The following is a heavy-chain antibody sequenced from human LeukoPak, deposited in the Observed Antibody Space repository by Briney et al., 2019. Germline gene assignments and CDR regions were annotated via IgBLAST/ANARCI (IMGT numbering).Heavy chain of an antibody. CDR3: ATASDMAARLGSFDC. Sequence: ASVKVSCKVSGYTLTELSMHWVRQAPGKGVEWMGSFDPEDGETIYAQKFEGRVTMTEDTTTDTAYMELSSLRSEDTAVYYCATASDMAARLGSFDCWGQGTLVAVSS. D-gene: IGHD6-6*01. V-gene: IGHV1-24*01. CDR2: FDPEDGET. J-gene: IGHJ4*02. CDR1: GYTLTELS.